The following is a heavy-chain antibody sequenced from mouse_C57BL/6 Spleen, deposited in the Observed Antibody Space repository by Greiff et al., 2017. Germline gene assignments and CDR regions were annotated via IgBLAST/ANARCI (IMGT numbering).Heavy chain of an antibody. V-gene: IGHV5-4*01. D-gene: IGHD5-1*01. CDR2: ISDGGSYT. Sequence: EVMLVESGGGLVKPGGSLKLSCAASGFTFSSYAMSWVRQTPEKRLEWVATISDGGSYTYYPDNVKGRFTISRDNAKNNLYLQMSHLKSEDTAMYYCAREGGTSGSFDVWGTGTTVTVSS. CDR1: GFTFSSYA. J-gene: IGHJ1*03. CDR3: AREGGTSGSFDV.